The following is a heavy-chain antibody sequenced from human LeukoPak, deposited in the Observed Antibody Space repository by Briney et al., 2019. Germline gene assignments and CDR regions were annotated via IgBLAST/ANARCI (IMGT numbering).Heavy chain of an antibody. V-gene: IGHV1-3*03. CDR2: INVGNGNT. CDR1: GYTFNNFA. D-gene: IGHD5-12*01. Sequence: ASVKVSCKASGYTFNNFAMHWVRQAPGQRPEWMGWINVGNGNTKYSQEFQGRVTITRDTSASTAYMELSSLRYEDMAVYYCARALLSGFDEYYMDVWGKGTTVTVSS. J-gene: IGHJ6*03. CDR3: ARALLSGFDEYYMDV.